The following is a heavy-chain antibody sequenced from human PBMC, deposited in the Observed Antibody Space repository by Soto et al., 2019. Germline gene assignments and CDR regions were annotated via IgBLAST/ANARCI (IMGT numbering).Heavy chain of an antibody. V-gene: IGHV4-34*01. CDR1: GGSFSGYY. D-gene: IGHD6-19*01. CDR2: INHSGST. Sequence: SETLSLTCAVYGGSFSGYYWSWIRQPPGKGLEWIGEINHSGSTNYNPSLKSRVTISVDTSKNQFSLKLSSVTAADTAVYYCASSAVAGITDWFDPWGQGTLVTAPQ. CDR3: ASSAVAGITDWFDP. J-gene: IGHJ5*02.